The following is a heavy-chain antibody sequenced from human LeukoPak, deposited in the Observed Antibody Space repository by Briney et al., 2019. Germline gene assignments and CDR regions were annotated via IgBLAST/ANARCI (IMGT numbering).Heavy chain of an antibody. CDR1: GGTFSSYA. J-gene: IGHJ3*02. CDR3: AREIAARGYDAFDI. D-gene: IGHD6-6*01. CDR2: IIPIFGTA. V-gene: IGHV1-69*01. Sequence: SVKVSCKASGGTFSSYAISWVPQAPGQGLEWMGGIIPIFGTANYAQKFQGRVTITADESTSTAYMELSSLRSEDTAVYYCAREIAARGYDAFDIWGQGTMVTVSS.